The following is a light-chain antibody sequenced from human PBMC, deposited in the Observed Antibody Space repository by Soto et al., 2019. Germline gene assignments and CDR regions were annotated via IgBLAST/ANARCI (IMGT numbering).Light chain of an antibody. J-gene: IGKJ1*01. CDR3: QQYNDYSWT. CDR2: KAS. CDR1: QNIGIW. V-gene: IGKV1-5*03. Sequence: IQMTQSPSTLSASIGDRVAITCRASQNIGIWLAWYQQRPRKAPRFLIYKASTLESGVPSRFSGSGSGTEFTLTISSLQPDDFATYYCQQYNDYSWTFGQGTKVEIK.